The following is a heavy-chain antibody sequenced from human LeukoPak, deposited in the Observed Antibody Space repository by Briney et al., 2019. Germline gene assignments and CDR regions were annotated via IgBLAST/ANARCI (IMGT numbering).Heavy chain of an antibody. CDR3: ATEGTAHFDY. Sequence: ASVKVSCKVSGYTLTELSMHWVRQAPGKGLQWMGGFGPEDGETIYAQKFQGRVTMTEDTSTDTAYMELSSLRFEDTAVYYCATEGTAHFDYWGQGTLVTVSS. CDR1: GYTLTELS. J-gene: IGHJ4*02. V-gene: IGHV1-24*01. D-gene: IGHD2-8*02. CDR2: FGPEDGET.